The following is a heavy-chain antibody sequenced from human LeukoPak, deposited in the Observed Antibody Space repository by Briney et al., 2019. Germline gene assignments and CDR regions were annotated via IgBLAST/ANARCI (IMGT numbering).Heavy chain of an antibody. J-gene: IGHJ5*02. CDR1: GGSFSGYY. D-gene: IGHD5-12*01. V-gene: IGHV4-34*01. Sequence: SETLSLTCAVYGGSFSGYYWSWIRQPPGKGLEWIGEINHSGSTNYNPSLKSRVTISVDTSKNQFSLKLSSVTAADTAVYYCARGHGRMSHATMILYWFDPWGQGTLVTVSS. CDR3: ARGHGRMSHATMILYWFDP. CDR2: INHSGST.